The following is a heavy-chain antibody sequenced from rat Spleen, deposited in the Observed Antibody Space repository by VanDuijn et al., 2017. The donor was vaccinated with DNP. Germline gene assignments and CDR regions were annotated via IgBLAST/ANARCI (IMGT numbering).Heavy chain of an antibody. J-gene: IGHJ2*01. Sequence: EVQLVESGGGLVQPGRSLKLSCAASGFSFSNYYMAWVRQAPTKGLEWVAYITTGGGSTYYRDSVKGRFTFSRDDAKSTLYLQMNSLGSEDTATYYCTRGNDYALDYWGQGVMVTVSS. CDR2: ITTGGGST. V-gene: IGHV5-27*01. D-gene: IGHD1-12*01. CDR1: GFSFSNYY. CDR3: TRGNDYALDY.